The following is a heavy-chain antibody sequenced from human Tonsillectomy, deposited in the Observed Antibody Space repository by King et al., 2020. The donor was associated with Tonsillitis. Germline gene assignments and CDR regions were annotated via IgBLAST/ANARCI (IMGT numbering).Heavy chain of an antibody. D-gene: IGHD2-15*01. Sequence: VRLQESGPGLVKPSQTLSLTCAVSGGSISSGGYSWSWIRQPPGKGLEWIGYIYYSGSTYYNPSLKSRVTISVDTSKNQFSLKLSSVTAADTAVYYCARERCSGGSCYSGGRWFDPWGQGTLVTVSS. J-gene: IGHJ5*02. V-gene: IGHV4-30-4*07. CDR1: GGSISSGGYS. CDR3: ARERCSGGSCYSGGRWFDP. CDR2: IYYSGST.